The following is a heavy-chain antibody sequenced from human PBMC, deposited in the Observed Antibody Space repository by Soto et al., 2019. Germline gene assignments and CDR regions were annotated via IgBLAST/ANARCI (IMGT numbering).Heavy chain of an antibody. CDR3: ARAGDWHGMDV. J-gene: IGHJ6*02. D-gene: IGHD2-21*01. CDR1: GFTFSHYN. CDR2: ISSGGNTV. Sequence: EVQLVESGGGLVQPGGSLRLSCAASGFTFSHYNMNWVRQAPGKGQEWVSYISSGGNTVYYADSVKGRFTISRDNAKDSLYLQMNSLRDDDTAVYYGARAGDWHGMDVWGQGTTVTFSS. V-gene: IGHV3-48*02.